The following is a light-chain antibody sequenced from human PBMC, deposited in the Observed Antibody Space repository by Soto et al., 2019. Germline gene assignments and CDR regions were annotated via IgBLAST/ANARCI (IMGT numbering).Light chain of an antibody. CDR1: QSVGSN. V-gene: IGKV3-15*01. CDR2: GAS. CDR3: QQYTNWPYT. J-gene: IGKJ2*01. Sequence: EIVMTQSPATLSVSPGERASLSCRASQSVGSNLAWYQQTAGQAPRLLIYGASTRATGIPARFSGSGSGTECTLTLSSLQSEDFAVYSCQQYTNWPYTFGQGTKLEIK.